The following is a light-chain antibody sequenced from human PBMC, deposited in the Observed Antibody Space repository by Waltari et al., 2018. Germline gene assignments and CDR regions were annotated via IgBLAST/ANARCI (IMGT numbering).Light chain of an antibody. V-gene: IGLV4-69*01. Sequence: QLAVTQSPSAPASLGASVKLTRTLSSEHSASANPRHTHQPEKGPRFLMKIDGGGGHTKGDGIPDRFSGFSSGAERYLTISSLQYEDEAAYYCQTWDPDTVVFGGGTKLTV. J-gene: IGLJ2*01. CDR2: IDGGGGH. CDR3: QTWDPDTVV. CDR1: SEHSASA.